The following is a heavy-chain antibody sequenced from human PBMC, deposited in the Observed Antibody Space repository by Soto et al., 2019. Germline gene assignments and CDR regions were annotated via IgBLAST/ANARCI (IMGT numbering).Heavy chain of an antibody. CDR2: IDPSDSYT. Sequence: GESLKISCKGSGYSFTSYWISWVRQMPGKGLEWMGRIDPSDSYTNYSPSFQGHVTISADKSISTAYLQWSSLKASDTAMYYCARRGVTGYCSGGSCYPLDYWGQGTLVTVSS. V-gene: IGHV5-10-1*01. CDR1: GYSFTSYW. D-gene: IGHD2-15*01. CDR3: ARRGVTGYCSGGSCYPLDY. J-gene: IGHJ4*02.